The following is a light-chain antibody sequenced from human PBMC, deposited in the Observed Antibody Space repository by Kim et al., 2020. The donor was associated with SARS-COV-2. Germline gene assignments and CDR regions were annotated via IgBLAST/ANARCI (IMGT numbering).Light chain of an antibody. CDR3: QQYGSSPYT. J-gene: IGKJ2*01. CDR1: QSVSSSL. Sequence: LPPGERPTLSCRASQSVSSSLLAWYQQKPGQAPRLLIYEAFKRVAGIPDRFSGSGSGTDFTLTVSRPDPEDFAMYYCQQYGSSPYTFGQGTKLEI. CDR2: EAF. V-gene: IGKV3-20*01.